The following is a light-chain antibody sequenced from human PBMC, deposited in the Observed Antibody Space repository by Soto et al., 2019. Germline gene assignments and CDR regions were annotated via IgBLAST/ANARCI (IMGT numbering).Light chain of an antibody. CDR1: QSVSSN. Sequence: EIVMTKSPATLSVSQGERATLACRASQSVSSNLAWYQQKPGQAPRLLIYGASTRATGIPARFSGSGSGTEFTLTISSLQSEDFAVYYCQQYNNWPVTFGQGTRLEI. CDR2: GAS. J-gene: IGKJ5*01. V-gene: IGKV3-15*01. CDR3: QQYNNWPVT.